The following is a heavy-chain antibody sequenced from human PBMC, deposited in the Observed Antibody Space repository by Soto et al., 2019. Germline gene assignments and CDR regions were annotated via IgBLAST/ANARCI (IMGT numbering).Heavy chain of an antibody. Sequence: QMQLQESGPGLVKPSQTLSLTCTVSGGSISSGGYYWSWIRQHPGKGLEWIGYTYNSGSTYYNPSLKSRVATSVDXXKXQXSLNLTAVTAADTAVYYGARGGRREGSLDYYYGMDVWGQGTTVTVSS. CDR2: TYNSGST. CDR1: GGSISSGGYY. D-gene: IGHD3-10*01. V-gene: IGHV4-31*03. CDR3: ARGGRREGSLDYYYGMDV. J-gene: IGHJ6*02.